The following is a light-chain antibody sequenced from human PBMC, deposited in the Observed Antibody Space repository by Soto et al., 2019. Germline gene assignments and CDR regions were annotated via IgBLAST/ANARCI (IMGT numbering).Light chain of an antibody. CDR2: EGS. Sequence: QSALTQPASVSGSPGQSITISCTGTSSDVGSYNLLSWYQQHPGKAPKLMIYEGSKRPSGVSNRFSGSKSGNTASLTISGLQAEDEADYYCCSYAGSSNFVVFGGGTKLTVL. CDR1: SSDVGSYNL. CDR3: CSYAGSSNFVV. J-gene: IGLJ2*01. V-gene: IGLV2-23*03.